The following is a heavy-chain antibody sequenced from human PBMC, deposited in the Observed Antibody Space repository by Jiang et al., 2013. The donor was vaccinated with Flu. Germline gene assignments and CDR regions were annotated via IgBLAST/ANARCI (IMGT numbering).Heavy chain of an antibody. Sequence: WVSAISGSGGSTYYADSVKGRFTISRDNSKNTLYLQMNSLRAEDTAVYYCAKTSSAKKAAPTGYFDYWGQGNPGHRLL. J-gene: IGHJ4*02. CDR2: ISGSGGST. D-gene: IGHD6-6*01. V-gene: IGHV3-23*01. CDR3: AKTSSAKKAAPTGYFDY.